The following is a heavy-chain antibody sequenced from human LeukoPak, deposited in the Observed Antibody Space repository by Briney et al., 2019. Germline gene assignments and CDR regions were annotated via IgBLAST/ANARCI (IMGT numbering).Heavy chain of an antibody. CDR1: GYTFTSYG. V-gene: IGHV1-18*01. Sequence: ASVKVSCKASGYTFTSYGISWVRQAPGQGLEWMGWISAYNGNTNYAQKLQGRVTMTTDTSTSTAYMELRSLRSDDTAVYYCARDMTVVPAATYGAHWGQGTLVTVSS. J-gene: IGHJ4*02. CDR2: ISAYNGNT. D-gene: IGHD2-2*01. CDR3: ARDMTVVPAATYGAH.